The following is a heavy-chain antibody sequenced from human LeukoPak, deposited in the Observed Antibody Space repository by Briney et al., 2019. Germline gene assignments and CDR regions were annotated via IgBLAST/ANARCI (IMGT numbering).Heavy chain of an antibody. Sequence: QTGGSLRLSCAASGFTFSSYTMSWVRQAPGKGLEWVSGVSGSGGNIHYADSVKGRFTISRDNSKNTLYLQMNSLRAEDTAVYYCAASLSNIVVVPATKGPFGYWGQGALVTVSS. CDR1: GFTFSSYT. J-gene: IGHJ4*02. D-gene: IGHD2-2*01. V-gene: IGHV3-23*01. CDR2: VSGSGGNI. CDR3: AASLSNIVVVPATKGPFGY.